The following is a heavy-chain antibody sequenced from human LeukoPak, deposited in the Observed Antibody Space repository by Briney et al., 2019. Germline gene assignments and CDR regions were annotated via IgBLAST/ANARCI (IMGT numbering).Heavy chain of an antibody. J-gene: IGHJ4*02. Sequence: GGSLRLSCAASGFSFSSHWVRGVRHAPGKGLGWVSRISDDGSYTSNVDSVKGRFTISRDNVNNMLYLHMNSLRAEDTAVYYCASFGISWRSSYWGQGALVTVSS. V-gene: IGHV3-74*01. CDR1: GFSFSSHW. CDR2: ISDDGSYT. D-gene: IGHD2-21*01. CDR3: ASFGISWRSSY.